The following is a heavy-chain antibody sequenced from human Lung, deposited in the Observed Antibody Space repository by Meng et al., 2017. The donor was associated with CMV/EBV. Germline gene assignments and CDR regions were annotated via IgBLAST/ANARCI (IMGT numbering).Heavy chain of an antibody. J-gene: IGHJ5*02. Sequence: ESXKISCAASGFTVSSNYMSWVRQAPGKGLEWVSVIYAGGATYYADSVKGRFTISRDNSKNTLYLQMNSLRAEDTAVYYCARGYSRGFDPWGQGTLVTVSS. CDR1: GFTVSSNY. CDR3: ARGYSRGFDP. V-gene: IGHV3-53*01. D-gene: IGHD3-22*01. CDR2: IYAGGAT.